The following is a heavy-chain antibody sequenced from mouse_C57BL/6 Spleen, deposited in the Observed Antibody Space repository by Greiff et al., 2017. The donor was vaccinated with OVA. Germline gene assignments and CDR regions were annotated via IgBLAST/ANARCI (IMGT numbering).Heavy chain of an antibody. D-gene: IGHD2-5*01. V-gene: IGHV1-54*01. Sequence: VQLQESGAELVRPGTSVKVSCKASGYAFTNYLIEWVKQRPGQGLEWIGVINPGSGGTNYNEKFKGKATLTADKSSSTAYMQLSSLTSEDSAVYFCARSGRVYSNYGAMDYWGQGTSVTVSS. CDR2: INPGSGGT. J-gene: IGHJ4*01. CDR3: ARSGRVYSNYGAMDY. CDR1: GYAFTNYL.